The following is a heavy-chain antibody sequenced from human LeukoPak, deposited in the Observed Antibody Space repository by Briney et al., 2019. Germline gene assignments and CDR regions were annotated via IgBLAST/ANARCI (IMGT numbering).Heavy chain of an antibody. V-gene: IGHV1-69*13. Sequence: GASVKVSCKASGGTFSNYTISWVRQAPGQGLEWMGGIIPIFGTANYAQKFQGRVTITADESTSTAYMELSSLRSEDTAVYYCARASPDQYYYYYGMDVWGQGTTVTVSS. CDR3: ARASPDQYYYYYGMDV. CDR1: GGTFSNYT. J-gene: IGHJ6*02. CDR2: IIPIFGTA.